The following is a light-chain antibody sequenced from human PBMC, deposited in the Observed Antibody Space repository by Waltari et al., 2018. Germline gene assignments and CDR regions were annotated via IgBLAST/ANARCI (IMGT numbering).Light chain of an antibody. CDR1: QDISNY. J-gene: IGKJ5*01. CDR2: DAT. Sequence: DIQMTQSPSSLSASVGDRVTITCQASQDISNYLNWYQQIPGKAPKLLISDATNLETGVPSRFSGSGSGTDFNLTISSLQPEDITTYFCQQYDNLPTFGQGTRLEIK. V-gene: IGKV1-33*01. CDR3: QQYDNLPT.